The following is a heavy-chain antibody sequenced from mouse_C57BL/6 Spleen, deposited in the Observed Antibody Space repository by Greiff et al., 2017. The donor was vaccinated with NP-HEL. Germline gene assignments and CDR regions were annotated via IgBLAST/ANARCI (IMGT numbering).Heavy chain of an antibody. D-gene: IGHD1-1*01. CDR3: ARDYYGSSWRYYFDY. Sequence: EVHLVESGGGLVKPGGSLKLSCAASGFTFSSYAMSWVRQTPEKRLEWVATISDGGSYTYYPDNVKGRFTISRDNAKNNLYLQMSHLKSEDTAMYYCARDYYGSSWRYYFDYWGQGTTLTVSS. CDR2: ISDGGSYT. J-gene: IGHJ2*01. CDR1: GFTFSSYA. V-gene: IGHV5-4*01.